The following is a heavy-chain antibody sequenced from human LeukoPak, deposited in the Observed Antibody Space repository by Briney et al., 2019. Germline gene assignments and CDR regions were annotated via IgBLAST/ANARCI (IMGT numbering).Heavy chain of an antibody. J-gene: IGHJ4*02. Sequence: SETLSLTCTVSGGSISSYYWSWVRQPAGKRLEWVGRVYSSGSTNYNPSLKSRVTMSVDTSKNQFSLKLSSVTAADTAVYYCARRHYFDSSGYYWGRGTLVTVSS. D-gene: IGHD3-22*01. CDR1: GGSISSYY. CDR2: VYSSGST. V-gene: IGHV4-4*07. CDR3: ARRHYFDSSGYY.